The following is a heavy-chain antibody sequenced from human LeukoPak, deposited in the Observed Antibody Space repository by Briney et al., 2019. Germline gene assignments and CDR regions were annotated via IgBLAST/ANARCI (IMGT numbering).Heavy chain of an antibody. D-gene: IGHD2/OR15-2a*01. J-gene: IGHJ4*02. CDR2: IKPDSGFT. CDR3: STEDKYCKTTTCDDY. V-gene: IGHV1-2*02. Sequence: ASVKVSCKASGYAFTVRYMHWVRHVTGQRLEWMEFIKPDSGFTNYAEKFQDRVTMSRDTSITTVYMELSSLGSGDTALYYCSTEDKYCKTTTCDDYWGQGTLVTVSS. CDR1: GYAFTVRY.